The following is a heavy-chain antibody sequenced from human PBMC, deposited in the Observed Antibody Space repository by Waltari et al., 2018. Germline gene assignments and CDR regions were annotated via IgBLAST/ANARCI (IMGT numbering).Heavy chain of an antibody. J-gene: IGHJ4*02. CDR3: ARHGSGSSYSY. D-gene: IGHD3-10*01. Sequence: QVQLQESGPGLVKPSETLSLTCAVSGYSISSGYYWGWIRQPPGKGLEWIGSIYHSGSTYYNPSLKSRVTISVDTSKNQFSLKLSSVTAADTAVYYCARHGSGSSYSYWGQGTLVTVSS. CDR1: GYSISSGYY. V-gene: IGHV4-38-2*01. CDR2: IYHSGST.